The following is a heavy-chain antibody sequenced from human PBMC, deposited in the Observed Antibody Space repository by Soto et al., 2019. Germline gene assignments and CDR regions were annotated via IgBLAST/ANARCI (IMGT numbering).Heavy chain of an antibody. Sequence: QVQLQESGPGLVKPSETLSLTCTVSGGSISSYYWSWIRQPPGKGLEWIGYIYYSGSTNYNPSLKSRVTISVDTSKNQFSLKLSSVTAADTAVYYCASFRDWVPYWGQGTLVTVSS. J-gene: IGHJ4*02. CDR1: GGSISSYY. V-gene: IGHV4-59*01. D-gene: IGHD2-21*01. CDR2: IYYSGST. CDR3: ASFRDWVPY.